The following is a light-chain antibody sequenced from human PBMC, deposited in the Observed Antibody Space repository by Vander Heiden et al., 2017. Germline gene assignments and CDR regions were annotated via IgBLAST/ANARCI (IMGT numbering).Light chain of an antibody. Sequence: MTHLLPASAPHGQRVTISCSGSSSNIGSNTVNWYQQLPGTAPKLLIERNKQRPSGVPDRVSGCKPGTLYSLAIRGLQSEDEPYDYSAVWIDGLIGYVFGGGTKVTVL. CDR1: SSNIGSNT. J-gene: IGLJ1*01. V-gene: IGLV1-44*01. CDR2: RNK. CDR3: AVWIDGLIGYV.